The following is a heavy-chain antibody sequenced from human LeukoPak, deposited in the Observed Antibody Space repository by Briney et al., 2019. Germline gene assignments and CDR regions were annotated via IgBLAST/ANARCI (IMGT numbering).Heavy chain of an antibody. V-gene: IGHV4-39*01. CDR1: GGSINSSSYY. D-gene: IGHD6-13*01. Sequence: SETLSLTCTVSGGSINSSSYYCGWIRQPPGKGLERIGSIYYSGSTYYNPSLKSRVTISVDTSKNHFSLKLSSVTAAATAVYYCARHESSWHSSLNYWGQGTLVTVSS. CDR3: ARHESSWHSSLNY. J-gene: IGHJ4*02. CDR2: IYYSGST.